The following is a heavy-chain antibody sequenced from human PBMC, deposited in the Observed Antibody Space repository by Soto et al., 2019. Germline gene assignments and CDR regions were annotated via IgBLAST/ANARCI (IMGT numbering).Heavy chain of an antibody. CDR2: IYHSGST. CDR3: ARSGYSGYDLDY. CDR1: GGSISSGGYS. J-gene: IGHJ4*02. V-gene: IGHV4-30-2*01. D-gene: IGHD5-12*01. Sequence: PSETLSLTCAVSGGSISSGGYSWSWIRQPPGKGLEWIGYIYHSGSTYYNPSLKSRVTISVDRSKNRFSLKLSSVTAADTAVYYCARSGYSGYDLDYWGQGTLVTVSS.